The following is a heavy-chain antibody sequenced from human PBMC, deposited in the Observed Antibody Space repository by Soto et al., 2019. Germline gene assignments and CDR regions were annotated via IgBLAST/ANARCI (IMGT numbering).Heavy chain of an antibody. Sequence: KPSETLSLTCSVSGRSISEINSYWGWIRQTPGEGLEWIGTIHHTGSTYYNPSLKSRVIISLDTSKNQFSLKLSSVTAADTALYYCARPEGGYGSGYSWFDPWGQGTRVTVSS. J-gene: IGHJ5*02. CDR2: IHHTGST. CDR3: ARPEGGYGSGYSWFDP. V-gene: IGHV4-39*01. CDR1: GRSISEINSY. D-gene: IGHD5-12*01.